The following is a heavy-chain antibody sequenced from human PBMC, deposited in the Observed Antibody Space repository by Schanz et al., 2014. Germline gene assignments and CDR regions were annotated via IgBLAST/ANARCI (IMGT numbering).Heavy chain of an antibody. CDR3: AKDSTHIDIVLVPTAIDY. J-gene: IGHJ4*02. CDR2: ISSGSSYA. Sequence: VQLLESGGGLVQPGRSLRLSCAASGFTFRDYYMSWIRQAPGKGLEWVSDISSGSSYANYADSVKGRFTISRDNAKNTLYLHMNTLRSEDTAVYYCAKDSTHIDIVLVPTAIDYWGQGTLVTVSS. V-gene: IGHV3-11*06. CDR1: GFTFRDYY. D-gene: IGHD2-2*01.